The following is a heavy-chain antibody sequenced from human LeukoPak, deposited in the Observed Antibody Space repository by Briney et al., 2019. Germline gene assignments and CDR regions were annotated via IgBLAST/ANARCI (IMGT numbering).Heavy chain of an antibody. D-gene: IGHD6-13*01. V-gene: IGHV3-30*18. Sequence: GGSLRPSCAASGFTFSTYGIHWVHQAPGQGLEWVAVISNDGSNKYYADSVKGRFTISRDNSKNTVYLQMNSLRGEDTAVYYCAKSGIAAAGQRGYFDYCGQGTLVTVSS. CDR3: AKSGIAAAGQRGYFDY. CDR2: ISNDGSNK. CDR1: GFTFSTYG. J-gene: IGHJ4*02.